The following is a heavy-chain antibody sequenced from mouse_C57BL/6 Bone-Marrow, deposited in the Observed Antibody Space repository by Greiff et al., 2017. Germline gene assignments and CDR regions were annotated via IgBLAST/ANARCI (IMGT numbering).Heavy chain of an antibody. CDR3: ARDYRGGAY. J-gene: IGHJ3*01. CDR2: LSPGSGST. CDR1: GYTFISYG. V-gene: IGHV1-55*01. Sequence: QVQLQPPGAELVQPGASVKLSCMASGYTFISYGITWVKQRPGQGLEWIGALSPGSGSTNYNQKFKCKATLTVDTSSSTAYMQLSSLTSEDSAVYYCARDYRGGAYWGQGTLDNVSA. D-gene: IGHD2-12*01.